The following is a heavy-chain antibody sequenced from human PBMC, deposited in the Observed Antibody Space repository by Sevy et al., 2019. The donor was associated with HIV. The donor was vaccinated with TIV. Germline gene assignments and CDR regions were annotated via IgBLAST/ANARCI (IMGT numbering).Heavy chain of an antibody. J-gene: IGHJ5*02. CDR1: GFTFSSSI. CDR2: ISGTGSTI. Sequence: GGSLRLSCAASGFTFSSSIINWVRQAPGKGLEWVSSISGTGSTIYYADSVKDRFTISRDNAKNSLYLQMHSLRDEDTAVYYCARSDYGDYVGWFDPWSQGTLVTVSS. D-gene: IGHD4-17*01. V-gene: IGHV3-48*02. CDR3: ARSDYGDYVGWFDP.